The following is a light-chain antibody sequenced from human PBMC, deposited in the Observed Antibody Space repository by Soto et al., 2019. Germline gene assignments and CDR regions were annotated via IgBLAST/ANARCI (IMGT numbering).Light chain of an antibody. CDR1: SSNIGKYH. V-gene: IGLV1-51*01. Sequence: QSVLTQPPSVSAAPGQKVTISCSGSSSNIGKYHVSWYHQVPGTAPKLLIHDTSERPSGIPDRFSGSKSGTSATLGITGLQTGDEADYYCGTWDSSLSAEVVGGGTKLTVL. CDR2: DTS. CDR3: GTWDSSLSAEV. J-gene: IGLJ3*02.